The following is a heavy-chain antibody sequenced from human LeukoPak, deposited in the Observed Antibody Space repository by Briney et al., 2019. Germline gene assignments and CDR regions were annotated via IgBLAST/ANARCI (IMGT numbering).Heavy chain of an antibody. CDR1: GFTFSRYA. CDR3: TRDHHRRHYDSQARNTFDI. V-gene: IGHV3-48*01. J-gene: IGHJ3*02. CDR2: ISSSSSTI. D-gene: IGHD3-22*01. Sequence: GGSLRLSCTVSGFTFSRYAMAWVRQAPGKGLEWVSYISSSSSTIYYADSVRGRFTISRDNAKNSLYLQMNSLRAEDTAVYYCTRDHHRRHYDSQARNTFDIWGQGTMVTVSS.